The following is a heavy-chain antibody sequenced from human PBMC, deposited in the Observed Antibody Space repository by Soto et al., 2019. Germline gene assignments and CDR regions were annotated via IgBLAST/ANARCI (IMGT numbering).Heavy chain of an antibody. J-gene: IGHJ4*02. D-gene: IGHD3-22*01. Sequence: VGSLRLSCAASGFTFSNAWMSWVRQAPGKGREWGGRIKSKTDGGTTDYAAPVKRRFTISRDDSKNTLYLQMNSLKTEDTAVYYCTTDLPYYYDSSGSPGYWGQGTLVTVSS. CDR2: IKSKTDGGTT. CDR1: GFTFSNAW. V-gene: IGHV3-15*01. CDR3: TTDLPYYYDSSGSPGY.